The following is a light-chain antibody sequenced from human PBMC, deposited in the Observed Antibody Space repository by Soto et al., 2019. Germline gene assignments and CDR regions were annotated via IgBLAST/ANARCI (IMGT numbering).Light chain of an antibody. CDR2: LNSDGSH. CDR3: QTWGTGIVV. V-gene: IGLV4-69*01. CDR1: SGHSSYA. Sequence: QPVLTQSPSASASLGASVKLTCTLSSGHSSYAIAWHQQQTEKGPRYLMKLNSDGSHSKGDGIPDRFSGSSSGAERYLTISSLQSEDEADYYCQTWGTGIVVLGGGTKLTVL. J-gene: IGLJ3*02.